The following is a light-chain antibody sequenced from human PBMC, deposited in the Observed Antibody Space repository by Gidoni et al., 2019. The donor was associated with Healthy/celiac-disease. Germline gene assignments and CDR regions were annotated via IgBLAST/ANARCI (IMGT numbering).Light chain of an antibody. CDR3: QQANSFPWT. J-gene: IGKJ1*01. V-gene: IGKV1-12*01. CDR2: AAS. Sequence: SQMTQSPSSVSASVGDQVTITCRANQGISSWLAWYQHKPGKAPKLLIYAASSLQSGVPSRFSGSGSGTDFTLTISSLQPEDFATYYCQQANSFPWTFGQGTKVEIK. CDR1: QGISSW.